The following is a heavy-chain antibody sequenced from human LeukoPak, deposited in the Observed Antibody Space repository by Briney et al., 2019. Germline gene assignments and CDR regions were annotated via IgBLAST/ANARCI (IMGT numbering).Heavy chain of an antibody. CDR3: ARSDGYGLVDI. V-gene: IGHV4-59*12. D-gene: IGHD3-10*01. CDR2: MYYSGST. Sequence: PSETLPLTCTVSGDSFISYYWSWIRQPPGKDLEWIGYMYYSGSTNYNPSLKSRVTMAVDTSKNHFSLTLSSVTAADTAVYYCARSDGYGLVDIWGQGTMVTVSS. J-gene: IGHJ3*02. CDR1: GDSFISYY.